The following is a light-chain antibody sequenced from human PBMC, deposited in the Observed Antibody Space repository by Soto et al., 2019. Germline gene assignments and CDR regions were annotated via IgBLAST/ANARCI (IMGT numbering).Light chain of an antibody. CDR3: SSYTSSSTYV. J-gene: IGLJ1*01. CDR1: SSDVGDYNY. CDR2: DVS. V-gene: IGLV2-14*01. Sequence: SVLTQPASVSGSPGQSITISCTGTSSDVGDYNYVSWYQQHPGKAPKLMIFDVSNRPSGVSNRFSGSKSGNTASLTISELQAEEEADYYCSSYTSSSTYVFGTGTKVTVL.